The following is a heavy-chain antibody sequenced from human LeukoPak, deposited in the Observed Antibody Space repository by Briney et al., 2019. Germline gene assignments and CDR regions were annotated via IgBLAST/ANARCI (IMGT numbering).Heavy chain of an antibody. D-gene: IGHD6-19*01. Sequence: SETLSLTCTVSGYSISSGYYWGWIRQPPGKGLEWIGSIYHSGSTYYNPSLKSRVTISVDTSKNQFSLKLSSVTAADTAVYYCARGSSGWYDYSWFDPWGQGTLVTVSS. CDR2: IYHSGST. CDR3: ARGSSGWYDYSWFDP. CDR1: GYSISSGYY. J-gene: IGHJ5*02. V-gene: IGHV4-38-2*02.